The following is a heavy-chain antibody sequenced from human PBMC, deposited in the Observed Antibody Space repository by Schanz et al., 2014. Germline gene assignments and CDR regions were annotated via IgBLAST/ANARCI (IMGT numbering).Heavy chain of an antibody. Sequence: QVQLVESGGGLVKPGGSLRLSCAASGFTFRDYYMSWIRQAPGKGLEWVSGISGGGGTRNYADSVKGRFSISRDNAKNSLFLQMNRLRAEDTALYYCAIIGVMVAVAGTRADYWGQGTLVTVSS. CDR2: ISGGGGTR. D-gene: IGHD6-19*01. J-gene: IGHJ4*02. V-gene: IGHV3-11*04. CDR3: AIIGVMVAVAGTRADY. CDR1: GFTFRDYY.